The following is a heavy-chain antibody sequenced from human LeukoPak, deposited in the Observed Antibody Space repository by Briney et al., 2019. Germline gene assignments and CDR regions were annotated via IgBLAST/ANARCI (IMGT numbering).Heavy chain of an antibody. D-gene: IGHD3-22*01. CDR1: GFTFSSYA. CDR3: ATSTTYYYDSSGYGNWFDP. CDR2: ISGSGGST. Sequence: GGSLRLSCAASGFTFSSYAISWVRQAPGKGLEWVSAISGSGGSTYYADSVKGRFTISRDNSKNTLYLQMNSLRAEDTAVYYCATSTTYYYDSSGYGNWFDPWGQGTLVTVSS. J-gene: IGHJ5*02. V-gene: IGHV3-23*01.